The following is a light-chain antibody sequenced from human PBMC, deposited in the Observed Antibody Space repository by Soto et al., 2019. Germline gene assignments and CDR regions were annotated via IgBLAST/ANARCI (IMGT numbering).Light chain of an antibody. CDR3: SSYASSSTLYV. CDR2: EVS. Sequence: QSALTQPASVSGSPGQSITISCTGTSRDNGGYNYVSWYQQHPGKAPKLMIYEVSNRPSGVSDRFSGSKSGNSASLTISGLQAEDEADYYCSSYASSSTLYVFGTGTKLAVL. V-gene: IGLV2-14*01. CDR1: SRDNGGYNY. J-gene: IGLJ1*01.